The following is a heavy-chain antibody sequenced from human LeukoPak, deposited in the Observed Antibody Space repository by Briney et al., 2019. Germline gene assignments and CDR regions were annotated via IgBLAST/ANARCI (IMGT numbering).Heavy chain of an antibody. CDR2: IIPIFGIA. CDR1: GGTFSSYA. V-gene: IGHV1-69*05. J-gene: IGHJ5*02. Sequence: GASVKVSCKASGGTFSSYAISWVRQAPGQGLEWMGGIIPIFGIANYAQKFQGRVTITTDESTSTAYMELSSLRSEDTAVYYCAREVDTAMARGYNWFDPWGQGTLVTVSS. CDR3: AREVDTAMARGYNWFDP. D-gene: IGHD5-18*01.